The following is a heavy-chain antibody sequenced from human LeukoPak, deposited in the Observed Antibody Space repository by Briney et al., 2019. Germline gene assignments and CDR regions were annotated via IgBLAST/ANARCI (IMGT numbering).Heavy chain of an antibody. D-gene: IGHD2-15*01. J-gene: IGHJ3*02. CDR3: VTLGILGYCTGGSCPLDAFDI. CDR1: GYILTELS. Sequence: ASVKVSCKVSGYILTELSIHWVRQAPGKGLEWMGGFDLEDGETIYAQKFQGRVTMTEDTSTDTAYMELGSLSSEDAAVYYCVTLGILGYCTGGSCPLDAFDIWGQGTLVTVSS. CDR2: FDLEDGET. V-gene: IGHV1-24*01.